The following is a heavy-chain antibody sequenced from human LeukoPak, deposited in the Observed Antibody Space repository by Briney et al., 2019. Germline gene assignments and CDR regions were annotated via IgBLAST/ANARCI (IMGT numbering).Heavy chain of an antibody. CDR2: ISLDGGTT. D-gene: IGHD3-3*01. Sequence: GGSLRLSCVGYGFTFNSYWMHWVRQSPGEGLVWVSRISLDGGTTSYADSVKGRFTISRDNAENTLYLDMNSLRVEDTAVYYCARARAKLWRAYSNPDFWGQGTLVAVSS. CDR3: ARARAKLWRAYSNPDF. J-gene: IGHJ4*02. V-gene: IGHV3-74*01. CDR1: GFTFNSYW.